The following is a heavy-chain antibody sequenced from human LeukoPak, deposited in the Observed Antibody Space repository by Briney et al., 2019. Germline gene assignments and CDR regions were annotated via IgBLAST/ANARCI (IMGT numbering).Heavy chain of an antibody. Sequence: GGSLRLSCAASGFTFSSYAMHWVRQAPGKGLEWGPVISYDGSNKYYADSVKGRFTISRDNSKNTLYLQMNSLRAEDTAVYYCAKDEVPGIAVAKGAFDIWGQGTMVTVSS. CDR1: GFTFSSYA. D-gene: IGHD6-19*01. J-gene: IGHJ3*02. V-gene: IGHV3-30*18. CDR2: ISYDGSNK. CDR3: AKDEVPGIAVAKGAFDI.